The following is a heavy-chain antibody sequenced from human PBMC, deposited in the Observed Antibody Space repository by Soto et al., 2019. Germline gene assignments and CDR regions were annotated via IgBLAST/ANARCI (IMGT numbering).Heavy chain of an antibody. CDR2: ISYEGSSK. J-gene: IGHJ6*02. D-gene: IGHD6-13*01. V-gene: IGHV3-30*18. CDR3: AKEIAVAGDPFFYFGLEV. Sequence: QVQLVESGGGVVQPGRSLRLSCAASGFTFRTSGMHWVRQAPGKGLEWVGFISYEGSSKYYADSVKGRFTIARDKSTNTLYRQMGSLRGEDTAVYYCAKEIAVAGDPFFYFGLEVWGQGNTVTVSS. CDR1: GFTFRTSG.